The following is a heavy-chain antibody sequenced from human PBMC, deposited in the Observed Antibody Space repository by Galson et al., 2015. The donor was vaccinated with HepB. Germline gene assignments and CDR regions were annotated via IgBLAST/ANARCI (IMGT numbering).Heavy chain of an antibody. J-gene: IGHJ4*02. Sequence: SLRLSCAASGFTFSSYGMHWVRQAPGKGLEWVAVISYDGSNKYYADSVKGRFTISRDNSKNTLYLQMNSLRAEDTAVYYCAKDGADSSGYDYWGQGTLVTVSS. D-gene: IGHD3-22*01. CDR2: ISYDGSNK. CDR3: AKDGADSSGYDY. CDR1: GFTFSSYG. V-gene: IGHV3-30*18.